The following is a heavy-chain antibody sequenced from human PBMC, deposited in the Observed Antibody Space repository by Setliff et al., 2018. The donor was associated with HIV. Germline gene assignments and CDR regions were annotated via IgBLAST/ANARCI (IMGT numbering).Heavy chain of an antibody. J-gene: IGHJ6*03. CDR3: ARGRHCMDGRCYPHYYYYYHYMDV. V-gene: IGHV4-61*05. D-gene: IGHD2-15*01. CDR2: IYYSGNT. Sequence: ASATLSLTCTVSGDSIGFSGYFWSWIRQHPGKGLEWIGYIYYSGNTRYNPSLKSRLTMSIDKSKNQFSLKLSSVTAADTAVYYCARGRHCMDGRCYPHYYYYYHYMDVWAKGTTVTVSS. CDR1: GDSIGFSGYF.